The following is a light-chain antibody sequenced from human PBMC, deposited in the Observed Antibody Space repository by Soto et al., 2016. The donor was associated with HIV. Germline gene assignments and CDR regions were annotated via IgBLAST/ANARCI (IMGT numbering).Light chain of an antibody. CDR3: SSRDSRGYYGL. V-gene: IGLV3-19*01. Sequence: SSDLTQDPSVSVALGQTVRINCQGDSLRNYYVSWYQQRPGQAPILVNYGKNNRPSGIPDRFSGSTSGDTASLNITGAQAEDEAEYYCSSRDSRGYYGLFGGGTTVTVV. J-gene: IGLJ2*01. CDR1: SLRNYY. CDR2: GKN.